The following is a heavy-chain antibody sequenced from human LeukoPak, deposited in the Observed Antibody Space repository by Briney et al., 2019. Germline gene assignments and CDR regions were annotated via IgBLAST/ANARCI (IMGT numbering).Heavy chain of an antibody. J-gene: IGHJ4*02. CDR2: ISSSSSFK. CDR3: ARGSLAVAGTGVDY. Sequence: PGGSLRLSCAASGFTFSSYSMNWVRKAPGKGLEWVSSISSSSSFKYHADSMKGRFTISRDNAKNSLYLQMNSLRAEDTAVYYCARGSLAVAGTGVDYWGQGTLVTVSS. D-gene: IGHD6-19*01. V-gene: IGHV3-21*01. CDR1: GFTFSSYS.